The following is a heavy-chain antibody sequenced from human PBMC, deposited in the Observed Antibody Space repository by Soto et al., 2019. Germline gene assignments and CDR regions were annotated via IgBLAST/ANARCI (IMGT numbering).Heavy chain of an antibody. J-gene: IGHJ4*02. D-gene: IGHD4-17*01. CDR3: VKVRSTVTTYYFDS. CDR2: IGSDGGST. V-gene: IGHV3-64D*08. Sequence: PGGSLRLSCSASGFTFGSYAIDWVRQAPGKGLEYVSGIGSDGGSTYYADSVKGRFTISRDNSKNTLYLQMSSLRAEDTAVYHCVKVRSTVTTYYFDSWGQGTLVTVSS. CDR1: GFTFGSYA.